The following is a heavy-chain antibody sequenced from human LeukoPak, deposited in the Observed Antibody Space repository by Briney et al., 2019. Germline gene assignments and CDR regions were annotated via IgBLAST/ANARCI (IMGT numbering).Heavy chain of an antibody. D-gene: IGHD3-9*01. CDR3: ARDRDWSFDY. CDR2: IRGSSSAM. V-gene: IGHV3-48*04. CDR1: GFSFSTYS. J-gene: IGHJ4*02. Sequence: GGSLRLSCAASGFSFSTYSMNWVRQAPGKGLEWVSNIRGSSSAMNYADSVRGRFAIARDNAKNSLYLEMSSLRAEDTAVYYCARDRDWSFDYWGQGTLVTVSS.